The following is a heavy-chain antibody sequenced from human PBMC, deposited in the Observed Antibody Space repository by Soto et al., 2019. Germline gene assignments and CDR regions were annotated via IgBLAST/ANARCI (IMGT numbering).Heavy chain of an antibody. V-gene: IGHV3-33*01. CDR1: GFTFSSYG. CDR2: IGYDGSSK. D-gene: IGHD2-15*01. Sequence: QVQLVESGGGVVQPGRSLRLYCVSSGFTFSSYGMHWVRQAPGKGLEWVALIGYDGSSKSYADSVKGRFTISRDDSKNTWYLQMSSLGAEDTAGYYWARVAGVVGAYDYWGQGTLVTVSS. J-gene: IGHJ4*02. CDR3: ARVAGVVGAYDY.